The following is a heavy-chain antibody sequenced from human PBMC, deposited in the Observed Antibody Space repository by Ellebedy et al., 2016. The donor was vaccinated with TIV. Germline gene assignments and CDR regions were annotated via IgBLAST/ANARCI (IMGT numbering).Heavy chain of an antibody. CDR2: INSNSGGT. J-gene: IGHJ4*02. CDR3: ARGFRSYTAIEGPYYFDY. Sequence: AASVQVSCKASGYTFTGYYMHWVRQAPGQGLAWMGWINSNSGGTNYAQKFQGWVTMTRDTSISTAYLERRRLRSDDTAVYYCARGFRSYTAIEGPYYFDYWGQGTLVTVSS. V-gene: IGHV1-2*04. D-gene: IGHD1-26*01. CDR1: GYTFTGYY.